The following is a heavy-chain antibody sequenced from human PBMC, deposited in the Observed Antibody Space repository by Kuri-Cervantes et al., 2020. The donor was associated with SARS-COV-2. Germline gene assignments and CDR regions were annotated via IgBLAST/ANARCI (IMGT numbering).Heavy chain of an antibody. CDR3: AKLTTWKVGD. Sequence: GGSLRLSCAASGFTFSNAWMNWVRQAPGKGLEWVGRIKSKTDGGTADYAAPVKGRFTISRDDSKNTLYLQMNSLKTEDTAVYFCAKLTTWKVGDWGQGTLVTVSS. V-gene: IGHV3-15*07. J-gene: IGHJ4*02. CDR1: GFTFSNAW. D-gene: IGHD4-17*01. CDR2: IKSKTDGGTA.